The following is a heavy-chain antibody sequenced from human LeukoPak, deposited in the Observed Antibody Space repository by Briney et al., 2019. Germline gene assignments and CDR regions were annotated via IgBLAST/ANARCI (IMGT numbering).Heavy chain of an antibody. D-gene: IGHD4-17*01. J-gene: IGHJ5*02. Sequence: GGSLRLSCAASGFTFSSYAMSWVRQAPGKGLEWVSVISADGDSSYSADSVKGRFSISRDNTKNTVYLRMNSLRAEDTAVYYCAKFDYDDYETPWGANWFDPWGQGTLVTVSS. V-gene: IGHV3-23*01. CDR2: ISADGDSS. CDR1: GFTFSSYA. CDR3: AKFDYDDYETPWGANWFDP.